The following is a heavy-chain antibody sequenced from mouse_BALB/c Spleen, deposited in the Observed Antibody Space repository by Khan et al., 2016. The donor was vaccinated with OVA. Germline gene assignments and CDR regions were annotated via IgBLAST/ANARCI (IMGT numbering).Heavy chain of an antibody. J-gene: IGHJ4*01. CDR2: IYSGRGST. CDR1: GYIFTSYW. V-gene: IGHV1S22*01. CDR3: TRWTYYAMDY. Sequence: LQQPGSELVRPGASVKLSCKASGYIFTSYWMHWVKQRPGQGLEWIGEIYSGRGSTKYDEKFKSKATLTVDTSSRTVYMQHSSLTSEDAAVYSCTRWTYYAMDYWGQGTSVTVSS.